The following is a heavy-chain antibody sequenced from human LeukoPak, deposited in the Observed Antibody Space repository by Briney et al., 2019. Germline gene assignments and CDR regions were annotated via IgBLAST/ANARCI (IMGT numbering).Heavy chain of an antibody. CDR3: TRDRSRAEDD. CDR1: GFTFSGHW. CDR2: INQSGSDK. D-gene: IGHD1-14*01. V-gene: IGHV3-7*01. J-gene: IGHJ4*02. Sequence: GGSLRLSCAASGFTFSGHWMSWVRQAPGKGLEWVANINQSGSDKYYVDSVKGRFTISRDNANNLLCLQMNSLRGEDTAVYYCTRDRSRAEDDWGQGTLVTVSS.